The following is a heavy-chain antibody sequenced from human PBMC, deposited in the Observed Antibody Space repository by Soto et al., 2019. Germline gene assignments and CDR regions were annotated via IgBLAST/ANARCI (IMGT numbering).Heavy chain of an antibody. CDR1: GDSVSSNSAA. CDR3: ARGWGYYDQPDWFDP. Sequence: SQTLSLTCAISGDSVSSNSAAWNWIRQSPSRGLEWLGRTYYRSKWYSDYAVSLKSRITINPDTSKNQFSLQLNSVTPEDTAVYHCARGWGYYDQPDWFDPWGQGTLVTVSS. CDR2: TYYRSKWYS. D-gene: IGHD3-22*01. V-gene: IGHV6-1*01. J-gene: IGHJ5*02.